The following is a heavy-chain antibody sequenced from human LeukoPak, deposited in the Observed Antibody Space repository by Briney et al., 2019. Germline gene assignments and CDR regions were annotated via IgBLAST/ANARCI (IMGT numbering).Heavy chain of an antibody. CDR2: MSNSGST. V-gene: IGHV4-59*12. J-gene: IGHJ4*02. Sequence: SETLSLTCTVSGGSTSSYYWSWIRQPPGKGLEWIAFMSNSGSTNYNPSLKSRVTISIDTSKNQFSLRLSSVTAADTAVYYCARRGSSWVGFDYWGQGTLVTVSS. CDR1: GGSTSSYY. CDR3: ARRGSSWVGFDY. D-gene: IGHD1-26*01.